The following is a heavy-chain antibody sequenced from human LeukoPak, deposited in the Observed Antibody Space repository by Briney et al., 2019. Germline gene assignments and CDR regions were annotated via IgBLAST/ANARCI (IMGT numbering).Heavy chain of an antibody. D-gene: IGHD2-15*01. V-gene: IGHV4-59*08. J-gene: IGHJ5*02. CDR2: IYYSGST. CDR1: GGSISSYY. Sequence: PSETLSLTCTVSGGSISSYYWSWIRQPPGKGLEWIGYIYYSGSTNYNPSLKSRVTISVDTSKNQFSLKLSSVTAADTAVYYCARGRYGNWFDPWGQGTLVTVSS. CDR3: ARGRYGNWFDP.